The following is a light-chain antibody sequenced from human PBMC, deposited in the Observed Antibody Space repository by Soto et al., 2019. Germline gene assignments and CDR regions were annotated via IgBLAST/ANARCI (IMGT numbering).Light chain of an antibody. V-gene: IGLV2-14*01. CDR3: SAYTSSSTLVV. CDR2: DVS. Sequence: QSALTKPASVSGSPGQSITISCTGTSSDVGGYNYVSWYQQHPGKAPKLTIYDVSNRPSGVSNRFAGSKSGNTASLTISGLQAEDEADYYCSAYTSSSTLVVFGGGTKVTVL. J-gene: IGLJ2*01. CDR1: SSDVGGYNY.